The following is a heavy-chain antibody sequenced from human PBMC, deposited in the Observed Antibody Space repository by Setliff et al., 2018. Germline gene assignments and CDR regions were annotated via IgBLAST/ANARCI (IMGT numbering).Heavy chain of an antibody. CDR3: ARRFSSGNYNNLGY. V-gene: IGHV1-8*01. D-gene: IGHD3-10*01. Sequence: ASVKVSCKASGYTFTSYDINWVRQAPGQGLEWMGWVNPNSGNTGFAQNFQGRVTMTRNTSISTAYMELSALRSDDTAVYYCARRFSSGNYNNLGYWGQGALVT. CDR1: GYTFTSYD. CDR2: VNPNSGNT. J-gene: IGHJ4*02.